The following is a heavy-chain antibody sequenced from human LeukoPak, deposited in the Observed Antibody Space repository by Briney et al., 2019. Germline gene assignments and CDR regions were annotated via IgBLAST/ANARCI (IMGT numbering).Heavy chain of an antibody. J-gene: IGHJ4*02. D-gene: IGHD2-15*01. V-gene: IGHV7-4-1*02. CDR1: GYSFTTYA. Sequence: GGSVKVSCKASGYSFTTYAINWERQAPGQGLEWMGEINTNTGDPTYAQDFTGRFVFSLDTSVSSAYLQISTLKSEDTAMYYCARNLGYTKDYWGQGTLITVSS. CDR3: ARNLGYTKDY. CDR2: INTNTGDP.